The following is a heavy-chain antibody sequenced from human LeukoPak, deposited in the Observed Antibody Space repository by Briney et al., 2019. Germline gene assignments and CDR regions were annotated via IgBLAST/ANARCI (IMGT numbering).Heavy chain of an antibody. V-gene: IGHV4-39*01. CDR2: IYYSGST. CDR3: ARHNPKGTIFGGRSKGWFDP. D-gene: IGHD3-3*01. J-gene: IGHJ5*02. Sequence: PSETLSLTCTVSGGSISSSSYYWGWIRQPPGRGLEWIGSIYYSGSTYYNPSLKSRVTISVDTSKNQFSLKLSSVTAADTAVSYCARHNPKGTIFGGRSKGWFDPWGQGTLVAVSS. CDR1: GGSISSSSYY.